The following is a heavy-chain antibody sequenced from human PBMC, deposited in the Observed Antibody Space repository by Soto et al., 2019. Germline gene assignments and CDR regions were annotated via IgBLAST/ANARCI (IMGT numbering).Heavy chain of an antibody. CDR1: GGNISSGGYC. D-gene: IGHD3-10*01. J-gene: IGHJ4*02. CDR2: IYYSGTT. Sequence: LETLCLTWSVSGGNISSGGYCWIWISQPPGKGLERIGYIYYSGTTSYNPSLNSRVTMSVDTSKNQFSLKVNSVTAADTAVYYCARESYYGSGATVVAFWGQGTLVTVSS. V-gene: IGHV4-61*08. CDR3: ARESYYGSGATVVAF.